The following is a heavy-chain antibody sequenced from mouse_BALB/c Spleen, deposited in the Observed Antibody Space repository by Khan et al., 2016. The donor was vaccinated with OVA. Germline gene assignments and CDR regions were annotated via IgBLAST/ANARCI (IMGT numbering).Heavy chain of an antibody. CDR1: GYTFTTYT. CDR3: AIEGAYYRSDGCFAY. V-gene: IGHV1-4*01. J-gene: IGHJ3*01. Sequence: QVQLKESGAELARPGASVKMSCKASGYTFTTYTIHWVKQRPGQGLEWIGYIIPSNDYTNYNQKFKERVTLTADKSSSTAYMQLRSMTSEDAAVDDCAIEGAYYRSDGCFAYWGQGTLVTVSA. D-gene: IGHD2-14*01. CDR2: IIPSNDYT.